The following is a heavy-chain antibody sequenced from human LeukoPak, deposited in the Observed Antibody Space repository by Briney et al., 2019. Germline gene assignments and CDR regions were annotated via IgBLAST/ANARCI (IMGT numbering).Heavy chain of an antibody. CDR2: INPGDSDT. V-gene: IGHV5-51*01. Sequence: GESLTISCQGSGFSFSNYWIGWVRQMPGKGLEWMGIINPGDSDTRYIPSFRGQVTISADTSISTAYLQWSSLKASDTAMYYCARRNYDSGRVKVDYWGQGTQVTVSS. J-gene: IGHJ4*02. CDR3: ARRNYDSGRVKVDY. CDR1: GFSFSNYW. D-gene: IGHD3-22*01.